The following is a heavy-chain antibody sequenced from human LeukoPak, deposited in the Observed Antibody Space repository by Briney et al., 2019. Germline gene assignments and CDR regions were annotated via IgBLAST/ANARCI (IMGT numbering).Heavy chain of an antibody. D-gene: IGHD2-2*01. Sequence: GGSLRLSCAASGFTFSSYSMNWVRQAPGKGLEWVSSISSSSSTIYYADSVKGRFTISRDNAKNSLYLQMNSLRDEDTAVYYCESPRSPALYYFDYWGQGTLVTVSS. CDR3: ESPRSPALYYFDY. V-gene: IGHV3-48*02. CDR2: ISSSSSTI. J-gene: IGHJ4*02. CDR1: GFTFSSYS.